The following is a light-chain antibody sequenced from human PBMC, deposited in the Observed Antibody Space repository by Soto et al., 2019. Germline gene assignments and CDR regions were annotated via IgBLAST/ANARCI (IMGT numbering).Light chain of an antibody. CDR1: QSLQHNNGNTL. V-gene: IGKV2-28*01. Sequence: EIVMTQSPLSLTVTPGEPASISCKSSQSLQHNNGNTLLDWYMQKPGQSPQLLIYLASRRAPGAPDRVSGSGSGTLYTLRISTVEADDAAIYYCMQALQTPRTFGQATNLEI. CDR3: MQALQTPRT. CDR2: LAS. J-gene: IGKJ1*01.